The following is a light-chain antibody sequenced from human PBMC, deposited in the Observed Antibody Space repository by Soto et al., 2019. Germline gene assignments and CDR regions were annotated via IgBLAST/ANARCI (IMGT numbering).Light chain of an antibody. V-gene: IGLV3-21*02. CDR1: NIGSKS. J-gene: IGLJ3*02. CDR3: QVWDSSSDHWV. Sequence: SYELTQPPSVSVAPGQTARITCGGNNIGSKSVHWYQQKPSQAPVLVVYDDSARPSGIPERFSGSNSGNTATLTISRVEAGDEADYYCQVWDSSSDHWVFGGGTKLTVL. CDR2: DDS.